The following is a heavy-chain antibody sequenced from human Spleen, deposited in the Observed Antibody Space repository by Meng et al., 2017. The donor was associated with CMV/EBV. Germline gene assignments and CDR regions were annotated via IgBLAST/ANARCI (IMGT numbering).Heavy chain of an antibody. CDR1: GFVFGTYA. CDR3: ARDAFDYDGNSDH. D-gene: IGHD4-23*01. V-gene: IGHV3-48*03. CDR2: ISGSADAI. Sequence: GESLKISCAASGFVFGTYAMHWVRQAPGKGLEWVSYISGSADAIYYADSVKGRFTISRDNAKKSLSLLMNSLRAEDTAIYYYARDAFDYDGNSDHWGQGTLVTVSS. J-gene: IGHJ5*02.